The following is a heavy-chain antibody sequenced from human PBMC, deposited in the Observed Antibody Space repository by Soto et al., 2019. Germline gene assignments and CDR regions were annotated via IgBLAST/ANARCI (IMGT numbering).Heavy chain of an antibody. J-gene: IGHJ5*02. CDR2: ISGSGGST. CDR1: VFAFSGYA. CDR3: AKDYLSGDYVVGWFDP. Sequence: QPGGSLRLSCAASVFAFSGYAMIWVRQAPGKGLEWVSAISGSGGSTYYADSVKGRFTISRDNSKNTLYLQMNSLRAEDTAVYYCAKDYLSGDYVVGWFDPWGQGTLVTVSS. V-gene: IGHV3-23*01. D-gene: IGHD4-17*01.